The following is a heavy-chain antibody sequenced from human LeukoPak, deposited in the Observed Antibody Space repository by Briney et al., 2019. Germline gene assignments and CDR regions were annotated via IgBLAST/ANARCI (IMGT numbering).Heavy chain of an antibody. CDR1: GNTCTGYY. J-gene: IGHJ4*02. Sequence: ASEKVSCKASGNTCTGYYMHCVRQAPGQGLEWMGWINPNSGDTNYAQKFQGRVTMTRDTSISTVYMELSKLRSDDTAVYYCARGFPSGWYVFDYWGQGTLVTVSS. V-gene: IGHV1-2*02. D-gene: IGHD6-19*01. CDR2: INPNSGDT. CDR3: ARGFPSGWYVFDY.